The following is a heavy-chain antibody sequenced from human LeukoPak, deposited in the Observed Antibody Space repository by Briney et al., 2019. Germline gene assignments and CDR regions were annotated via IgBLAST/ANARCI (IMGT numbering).Heavy chain of an antibody. D-gene: IGHD6-13*01. V-gene: IGHV1-2*02. Sequence: ASVKVSCKASGYTFTGYYMHWVRQAPGQGLEWMGWINPNSGGTNYAQKFQGRVTMTRDTSISTAYMELSRLRSDDTAVYYCARRVVSSSWYGESWFDPWGQGTLVTVSS. J-gene: IGHJ5*02. CDR3: ARRVVSSSWYGESWFDP. CDR1: GYTFTGYY. CDR2: INPNSGGT.